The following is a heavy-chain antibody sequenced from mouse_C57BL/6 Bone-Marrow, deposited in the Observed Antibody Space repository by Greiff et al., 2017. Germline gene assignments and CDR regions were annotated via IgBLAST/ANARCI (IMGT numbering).Heavy chain of an antibody. CDR1: GYTFTSYW. Sequence: VQLQQPGAELVMPGASVKLSCKASGYTFTSYWMHWVKQRPGQGLEWIGEIDPSDSYTNYNQKFKGKSTLTADKSSSTAYMQLSSLTSEDSAVYYCAWGGYYGSPWYFDVWGTGTTVTVSS. D-gene: IGHD1-1*01. V-gene: IGHV1-69*01. CDR2: IDPSDSYT. J-gene: IGHJ1*03. CDR3: AWGGYYGSPWYFDV.